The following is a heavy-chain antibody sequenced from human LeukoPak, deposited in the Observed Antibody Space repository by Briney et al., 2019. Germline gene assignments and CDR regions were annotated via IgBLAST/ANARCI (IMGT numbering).Heavy chain of an antibody. CDR2: ISSSGSTI. CDR3: ARVYSNYDPYDAFDI. D-gene: IGHD4-11*01. CDR1: GFTFSSYE. Sequence: GGSLRLSCAASGFTFSSYEMNWVRQAPRKGLEWVSYISSSGSTIYYADSVKGRFTISRDNAKNSLYLQMNSLRAEDTAVYYCARVYSNYDPYDAFDIWGQGTMVTASS. V-gene: IGHV3-48*03. J-gene: IGHJ3*02.